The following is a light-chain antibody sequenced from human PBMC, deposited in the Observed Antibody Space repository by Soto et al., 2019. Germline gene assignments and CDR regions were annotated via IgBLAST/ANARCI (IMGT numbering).Light chain of an antibody. CDR2: WAS. Sequence: DIVMTQSPDSLAVSLGERATINCKSSQRVLYSSNNKNYLAWYQHKPGQPPKLLIYWASTRESGVPDRFSGSGSGTDFTLTISSLQAEDVAIYYCQQYYSTPRTFGQGTKVEIK. CDR1: QRVLYSSNNKNY. V-gene: IGKV4-1*01. CDR3: QQYYSTPRT. J-gene: IGKJ1*01.